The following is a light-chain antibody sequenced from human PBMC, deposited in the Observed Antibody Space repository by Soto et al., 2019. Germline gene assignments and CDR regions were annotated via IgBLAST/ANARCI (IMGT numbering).Light chain of an antibody. V-gene: IGKV3D-20*01. CDR2: DIS. CDR1: QSVSSN. Sequence: EIVMTQSPATLSVSPGERATLSCRASQSVSSNLAWYQQKPGQAPTLLSYDISARATGIPTRFSGSGSGTDFTLTISRLEPEDFAVYYCQQYGSSPLTFGGGTKVDI. J-gene: IGKJ4*01. CDR3: QQYGSSPLT.